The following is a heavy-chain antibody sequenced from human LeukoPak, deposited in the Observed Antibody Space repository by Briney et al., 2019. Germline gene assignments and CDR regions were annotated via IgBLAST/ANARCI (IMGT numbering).Heavy chain of an antibody. CDR3: ARDQSYDLWRGYLTP. CDR2: INPNSGGT. Sequence: GASVKVSCKASGYIFTAYYLHWVRQAPGQGLEWMEWINPNSGGTNYAQKFQGRVTMTRDTSIRTAYMELSRLRSDDTAVYYCARDQSYDLWRGYLTPWGQGTLVTVSS. V-gene: IGHV1-2*02. CDR1: GYIFTAYY. D-gene: IGHD3-3*01. J-gene: IGHJ5*02.